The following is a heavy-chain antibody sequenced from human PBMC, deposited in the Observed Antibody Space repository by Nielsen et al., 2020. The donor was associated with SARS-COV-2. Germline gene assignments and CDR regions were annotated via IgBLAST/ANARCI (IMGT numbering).Heavy chain of an antibody. J-gene: IGHJ4*02. CDR2: IWYDGSNK. D-gene: IGHD6-19*01. CDR3: ARGLYSSGWYSVGRRPIFDY. V-gene: IGHV3-30*04. Sequence: WIRQPPGKGLEWVAVIWYDGSNKYYADSVKGRFTISRDNSKNTLYLQMNSLRAADTAVYYCARGLYSSGWYSVGRRPIFDYWGQGTRVTVSS.